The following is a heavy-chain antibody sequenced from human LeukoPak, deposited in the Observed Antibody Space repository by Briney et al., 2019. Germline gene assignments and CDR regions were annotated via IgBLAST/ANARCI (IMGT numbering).Heavy chain of an antibody. V-gene: IGHV4-4*07. J-gene: IGHJ4*02. D-gene: IGHD4-11*01. CDR3: ARAPTAYCLTTDCQPYFDY. CDR2: IYTGGST. CDR1: GGSIGTYY. Sequence: SETLSLTCTVSGGSIGTYYWSWIRQSAGKGLEWIGRIYTGGSTNYNPSLKSRVTLSIYTSRNQFSLELRSVTAADTAVYYCARAPTAYCLTTDCQPYFDYWGQGTLVTVSS.